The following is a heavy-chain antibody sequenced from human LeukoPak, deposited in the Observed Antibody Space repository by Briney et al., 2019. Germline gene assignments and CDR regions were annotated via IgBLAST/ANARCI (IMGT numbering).Heavy chain of an antibody. D-gene: IGHD1-1*01. J-gene: IGHJ6*02. V-gene: IGHV1-69*13. CDR2: NIPIFGTA. CDR1: GGTFSSYA. Sequence: SVKVSCKASGGTFSSYAISWVRQAPGQGLEWMGGNIPIFGTANYAQKFQGRVTITADESTSTAYMELSSLRSEDTAVYYCARVLERRLDYYYGMDVWGQGTTVTVSS. CDR3: ARVLERRLDYYYGMDV.